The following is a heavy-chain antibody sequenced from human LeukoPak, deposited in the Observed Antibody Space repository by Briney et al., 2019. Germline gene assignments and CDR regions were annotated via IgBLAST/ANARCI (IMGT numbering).Heavy chain of an antibody. CDR1: GFTFYVYG. CDR2: IYWERGTI. V-gene: IGHV3-20*04. J-gene: IGHJ4*02. D-gene: IGHD1-26*01. Sequence: SGGSLRLSCAASGFTFYVYGMSWVRPAPGKGLEWGSDIYWERGTIEYADSVKGPFTISRDKTKNTLYLQMSSVRAEDTALYYCGRGYDDHVVGPTTLLDYWGQGTL. CDR3: GRGYDDHVVGPTTLLDY.